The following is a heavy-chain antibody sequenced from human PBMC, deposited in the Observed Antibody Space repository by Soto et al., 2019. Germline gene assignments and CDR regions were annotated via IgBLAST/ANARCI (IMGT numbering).Heavy chain of an antibody. CDR3: AKDLDIVVVVAARNAFDI. D-gene: IGHD2-15*01. CDR2: ISGSGGST. Sequence: GGSLRLSCAASGFTFSSYAMSWVRQAPGKGLEWVSAISGSGGSTYYADSVKGRFTISRDNSKNTLYLQMNSLRAEDTAVYYCAKDLDIVVVVAARNAFDIWGQGTMVTVSS. CDR1: GFTFSSYA. V-gene: IGHV3-23*01. J-gene: IGHJ3*02.